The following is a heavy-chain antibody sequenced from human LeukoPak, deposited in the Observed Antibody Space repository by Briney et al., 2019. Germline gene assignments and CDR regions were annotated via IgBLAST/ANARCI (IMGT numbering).Heavy chain of an antibody. Sequence: SETLSLTCTVSGGSISNHYWSWIRQPPGKGLECIADIYSSGSTNYNPSLKSRVTISVDSSKNQFSLKLSSVAAADTAVYYCARLRPSGMGGGFDYWGQGTLVTVSS. CDR1: GGSISNHY. CDR2: IYSSGST. CDR3: ARLRPSGMGGGFDY. J-gene: IGHJ4*02. V-gene: IGHV4-59*11. D-gene: IGHD3-10*01.